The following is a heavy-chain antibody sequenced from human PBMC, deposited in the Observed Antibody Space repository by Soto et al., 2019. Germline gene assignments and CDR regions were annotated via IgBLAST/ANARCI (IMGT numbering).Heavy chain of an antibody. CDR2: ISGYNGNT. Sequence: VQLVQSGAEVKMPGASVTVSCKTSGYTFSNYGINWVRQAPGQGLEWMGWISGYNGNTNYAQTVQGRVTMTTDTSTGTVYMELRSLKSDDTAIYYCSRFIMVGGWFDPNYYHGMDVSGQGTTVTVSS. J-gene: IGHJ6*02. CDR1: GYTFSNYG. CDR3: SRFIMVGGWFDPNYYHGMDV. V-gene: IGHV1-18*01. D-gene: IGHD6-19*01.